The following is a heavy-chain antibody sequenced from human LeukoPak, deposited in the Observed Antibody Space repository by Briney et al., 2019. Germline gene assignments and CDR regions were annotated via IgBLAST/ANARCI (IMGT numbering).Heavy chain of an antibody. D-gene: IGHD2-21*02. CDR1: GGSISSSSYY. Sequence: PSETLSLTCTVSGGSISSSSYYWGWIRQPPGKGLEWIGGIYYSGSTYNNPSLKSRVTISVDTSKNQFYLKLSSVTAADTAAYYCARHRVGDHYFDYWGQGALVTVSS. CDR2: IYYSGST. CDR3: ARHRVGDHYFDY. V-gene: IGHV4-39*01. J-gene: IGHJ4*02.